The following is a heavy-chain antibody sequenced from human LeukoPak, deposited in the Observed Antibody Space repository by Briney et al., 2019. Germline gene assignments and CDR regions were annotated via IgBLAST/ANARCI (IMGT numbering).Heavy chain of an antibody. V-gene: IGHV3-21*01. J-gene: IGHJ4*02. Sequence: PGGSLRLSCGASGFTLSYYSMFWVRQAPGKGLEWVSSISSSSSYIYYADSVKGRFTISRDNAKNSLYLQMNSLRAEDTAVYYCAGCRGYDTRDLDYWDQGTLVTVSS. D-gene: IGHD3-22*01. CDR3: AGCRGYDTRDLDY. CDR1: GFTLSYYS. CDR2: ISSSSSYI.